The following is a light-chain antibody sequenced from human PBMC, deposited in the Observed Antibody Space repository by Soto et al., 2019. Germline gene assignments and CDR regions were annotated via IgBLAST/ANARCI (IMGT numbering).Light chain of an antibody. CDR3: QQYNSYRWT. CDR2: DTS. Sequence: IVLTQSPATLSLSPGERATLSCRASQSVSSFLVWYRQKPGQAPRLLIYDTSIRATGIPARFSGSGSGTDFTLTISSLQPDDFATYYCQQYNSYRWTFGQGTKVDI. V-gene: IGKV3-11*01. J-gene: IGKJ1*01. CDR1: QSVSSF.